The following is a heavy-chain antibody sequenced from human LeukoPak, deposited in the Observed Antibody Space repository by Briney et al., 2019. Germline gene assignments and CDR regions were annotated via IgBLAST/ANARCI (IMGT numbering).Heavy chain of an antibody. D-gene: IGHD3-10*01. CDR2: INSDGSST. V-gene: IGHV3-74*01. CDR3: AREYGSGSYSIT. CDR1: GFTFSSYW. Sequence: GGSLRLSCAASGFTFSSYWMHWVRQAPGKGLVWVSRINSDGSSTSYADSVKGRFTISRDNAKNSLYLQMNSLRAEDTAVYYCAREYGSGSYSITWGQGTLVTVTS. J-gene: IGHJ5*02.